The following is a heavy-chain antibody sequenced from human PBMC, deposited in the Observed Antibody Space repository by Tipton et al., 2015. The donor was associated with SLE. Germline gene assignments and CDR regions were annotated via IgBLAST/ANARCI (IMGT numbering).Heavy chain of an antibody. J-gene: IGHJ3*02. V-gene: IGHV4-59*11. CDR2: IYYSGGT. Sequence: GLVKPSETLSLTCTVSGGSISSHYWSWIRQPPGKGLEWIGYIYYSGGTNYNPSLKSRVTISVDTSKNQFSLKLSSVTAADTAVYYCARGRGSGWFHIWGQGTMVTVSS. D-gene: IGHD6-19*01. CDR1: GGSISSHY. CDR3: ARGRGSGWFHI.